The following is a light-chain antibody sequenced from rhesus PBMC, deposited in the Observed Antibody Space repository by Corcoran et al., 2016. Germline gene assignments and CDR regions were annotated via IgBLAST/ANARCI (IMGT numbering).Light chain of an antibody. CDR1: QSLLHSNGNTY. J-gene: IGKJ1*01. Sequence: DIVMTQTPLSLPETPGEPAPISCRFSQSLLHSNGNTYLYWYLQKRGQPLRLLIYRVSHRFSGVPDGFRGVGSGTAFTRTISRVEAEDVGIYYCLRVLRSPRTFGQGTKVEIK. V-gene: IGKV2-73*01. CDR3: LRVLRSPRT. CDR2: RVS.